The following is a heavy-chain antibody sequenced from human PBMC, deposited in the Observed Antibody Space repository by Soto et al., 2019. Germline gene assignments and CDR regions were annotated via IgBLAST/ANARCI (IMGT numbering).Heavy chain of an antibody. V-gene: IGHV4-31*02. Sequence: SETLSLTCAVSGGSITSGAYYWTWIRQHPGKGLEWIAYIHYSGRTYYNPSLKSRVTISVDTSNNQFPLKLSSVTAADTAVYYCARYYFDSSGYSNWFDPWGQGTLVTVSS. D-gene: IGHD3-22*01. J-gene: IGHJ5*02. CDR3: ARYYFDSSGYSNWFDP. CDR1: GGSITSGAYY. CDR2: IHYSGRT.